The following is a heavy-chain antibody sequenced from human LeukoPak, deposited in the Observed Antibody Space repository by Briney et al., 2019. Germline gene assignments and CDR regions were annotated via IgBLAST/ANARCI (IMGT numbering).Heavy chain of an antibody. J-gene: IGHJ2*01. Sequence: GASVKVSCKAPDENFVNYGFTWVRQAPGQGLEWMGWVSAYNGNTIYLGRLQGRVTMTTETSKNTVYMELRGLRSEDTAMYYCVRLSTNNWFSGYDPQWYFDLWGRGILVTVSS. V-gene: IGHV1-18*01. CDR2: VSAYNGNT. CDR3: VRLSTNNWFSGYDPQWYFDL. CDR1: DENFVNYG. D-gene: IGHD5-12*01.